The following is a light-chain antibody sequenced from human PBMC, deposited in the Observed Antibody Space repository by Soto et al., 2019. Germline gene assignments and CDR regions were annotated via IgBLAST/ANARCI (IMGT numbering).Light chain of an antibody. CDR2: GAS. J-gene: IGKJ1*01. Sequence: ENVLTQSPGTLSLSPGERATLSCRAIHSVSSSYLAWYQQRPGQAPRLLIYGASSRATGIPDRFSGSGSGTDFTLTISRLEPEDFAMYYCQQYGSSPGTFGQGTKVEIK. CDR3: QQYGSSPGT. CDR1: HSVSSSY. V-gene: IGKV3-20*01.